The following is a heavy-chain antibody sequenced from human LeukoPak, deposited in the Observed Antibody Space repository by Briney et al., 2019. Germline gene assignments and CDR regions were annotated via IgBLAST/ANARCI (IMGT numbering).Heavy chain of an antibody. Sequence: SETLSLTCAVSGGSIGSTSYYWAWIRQPPGKGLEWIGSSYYSGSTYYNPSLKIRVTISVDTSKNQFSLKVSSVTAADTAVYYCARHSSMTTVTFDYWGQGTLVTVSS. CDR2: SYYSGST. D-gene: IGHD4-17*01. J-gene: IGHJ4*02. CDR1: GGSIGSTSYY. V-gene: IGHV4-39*01. CDR3: ARHSSMTTVTFDY.